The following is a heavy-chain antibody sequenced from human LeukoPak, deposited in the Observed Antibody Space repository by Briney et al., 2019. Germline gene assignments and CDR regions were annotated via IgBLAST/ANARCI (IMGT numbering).Heavy chain of an antibody. Sequence: GGSLRLSCAASVFTFSSYAMSWVRQAPGKGLEWVSAISGSSGSTYYADSVKGRFTISRDNSKNTLYLQMSSLRAEDTAVYYCAKDRGSSSLYFDYWGQGTLVTVSS. J-gene: IGHJ4*02. D-gene: IGHD6-13*01. CDR2: ISGSSGST. CDR3: AKDRGSSSLYFDY. V-gene: IGHV3-23*01. CDR1: VFTFSSYA.